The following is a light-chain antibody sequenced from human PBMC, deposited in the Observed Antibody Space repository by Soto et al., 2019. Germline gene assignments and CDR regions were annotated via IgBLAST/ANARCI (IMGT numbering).Light chain of an antibody. CDR1: QSISSW. CDR2: DAS. CDR3: QQYNSYPYT. J-gene: IGKJ2*01. Sequence: DIQMTQPPSTLSASVGDRVTITCRASQSISSWLAWYQQKPGKAPKLLIYDASSLESGVPSRFSGSGSGTEFTLTISSLQPDDFATYYCQQYNSYPYTFGQGTKVHIK. V-gene: IGKV1-5*01.